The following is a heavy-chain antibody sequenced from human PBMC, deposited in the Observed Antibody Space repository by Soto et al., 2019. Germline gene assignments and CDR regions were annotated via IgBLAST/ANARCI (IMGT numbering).Heavy chain of an antibody. Sequence: QVQLVESGGGVVQPGRSLRLSCAAAGFTFSSYGMHWVRQAPGKGLEWVAVISYDGSNKYYADSVKGRFTISRDNSKNTLYMHMKRMRAEDTAVYYCAKLYHRNLRSSWDVDYGMDVWGQGTTVTVSS. CDR3: AKLYHRNLRSSWDVDYGMDV. D-gene: IGHD6-13*01. V-gene: IGHV3-30*18. J-gene: IGHJ6*02. CDR2: ISYDGSNK. CDR1: GFTFSSYG.